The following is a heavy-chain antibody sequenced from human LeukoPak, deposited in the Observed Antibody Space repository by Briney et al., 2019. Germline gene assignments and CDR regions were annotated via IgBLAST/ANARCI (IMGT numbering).Heavy chain of an antibody. V-gene: IGHV3-48*04. Sequence: PGGSLRLSCAASGFTFSSYSMNWVRQAPGKGLEWVSYISSSSSTIYYADSVKGRFTISRDNAKNSLYLQMNSLRAEDTAVYYCATLVVVTAIDYRGQGTLVTVSS. CDR3: ATLVVVTAIDY. D-gene: IGHD2-21*02. CDR2: ISSSSSTI. J-gene: IGHJ4*02. CDR1: GFTFSSYS.